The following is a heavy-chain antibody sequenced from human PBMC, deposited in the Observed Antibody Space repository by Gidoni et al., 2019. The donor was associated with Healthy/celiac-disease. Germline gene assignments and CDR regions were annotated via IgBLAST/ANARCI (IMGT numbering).Heavy chain of an antibody. J-gene: IGHJ5*02. D-gene: IGHD6-19*01. CDR2: IYPGDADP. CDR3: ARRLAVAGTLNWFDP. V-gene: IGHV5-51*01. Sequence: EGQLVQSGAEVKKPGESRKIAGKGSGNSFTSYWSGWVRPMPGKGLEWMWIIYPGDADPRYSPSFPGQVTISAHKSIRTAYLQWSSLKASDTAMYYCARRLAVAGTLNWFDPWGQGTLVTVSS. CDR1: GNSFTSYW.